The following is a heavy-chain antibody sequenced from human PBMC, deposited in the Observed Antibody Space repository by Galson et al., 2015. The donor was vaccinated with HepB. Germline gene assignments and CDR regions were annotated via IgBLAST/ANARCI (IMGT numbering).Heavy chain of an antibody. Sequence: SLRLSCAASGFTFSSYAMHWVRQAPGKGLEWVAVISYDGSNKYYADSVKGRFTISRDNSKNTLYLQMNSLRAEDTAVYYCARDQEQWLGYFDYWGQGTLVTVSS. V-gene: IGHV3-30-3*01. CDR1: GFTFSSYA. D-gene: IGHD6-19*01. J-gene: IGHJ4*02. CDR3: ARDQEQWLGYFDY. CDR2: ISYDGSNK.